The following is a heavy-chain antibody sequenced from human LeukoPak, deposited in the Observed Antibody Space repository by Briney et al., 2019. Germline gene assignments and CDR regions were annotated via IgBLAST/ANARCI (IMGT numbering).Heavy chain of an antibody. V-gene: IGHV4-4*02. CDR1: GGSISSSNW. CDR2: IYHSGST. Sequence: PSETLSLTCAVSGGSISSSNWWSWVRQPPGKGLEWIGEIYHSGSTNYNPSLKSRVTISVDKSKNQFSLKLSSVTAADTAVYYCARVGVSDFWSGYYKAFDIWGQGTMVTVSS. D-gene: IGHD3-3*01. J-gene: IGHJ3*02. CDR3: ARVGVSDFWSGYYKAFDI.